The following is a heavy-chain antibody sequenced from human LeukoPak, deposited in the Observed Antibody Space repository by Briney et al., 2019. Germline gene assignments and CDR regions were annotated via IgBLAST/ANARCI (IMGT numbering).Heavy chain of an antibody. V-gene: IGHV3-74*01. CDR2: VSPQGSGS. CDR3: ARARWSSTGWFLGY. CDR1: GFTFSSYW. Sequence: GGSLRLSCAASGFTFSSYWMHWVRQAPGKGLVWVSRVSPQGSGSSYTDSVKGRFTISRDNAKDALHLQMDNLRAEDTAVYYCARARWSSTGWFLGYWGQGTLVTVSS. J-gene: IGHJ4*02. D-gene: IGHD6-19*01.